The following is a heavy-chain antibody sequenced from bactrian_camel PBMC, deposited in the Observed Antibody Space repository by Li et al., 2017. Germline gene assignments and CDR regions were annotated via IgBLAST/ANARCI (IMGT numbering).Heavy chain of an antibody. J-gene: IGHJ4*01. CDR2: IDSTGST. V-gene: IGHV3S53*01. CDR3: AAGGRSFTGYSFSCDLRY. CDR1: GYTYSNYR. D-gene: IGHD5*01. Sequence: QLVESGGGSVQAGGSLRLSCAASGYTYSNYRMGWSRQAPGKDREKVANIDSTGSTIYADSVKGRFTISKDNAKNTLYLQMNSLKPEDTAMYYCAAGGRSFTGYSFSCDLRYWGQGTQVTVS.